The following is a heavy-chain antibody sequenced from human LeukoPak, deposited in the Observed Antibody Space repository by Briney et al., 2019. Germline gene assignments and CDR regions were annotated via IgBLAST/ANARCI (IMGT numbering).Heavy chain of an antibody. J-gene: IGHJ6*02. D-gene: IGHD5-12*01. V-gene: IGHV1-8*01. CDR1: GYTFTSYD. CDR2: MNPNSGNT. CDR3: ARGFGSGYDFPTYYYGMDV. Sequence: ASVKVSCKASGYTFTSYDINWVRQATGQGLEWMGWMNPNSGNTGYAQKFQGRVTMTRNTSISTAYMELSSLRSEDTAVYYCARGFGSGYDFPTYYYGMDVWGQGTTVTVSS.